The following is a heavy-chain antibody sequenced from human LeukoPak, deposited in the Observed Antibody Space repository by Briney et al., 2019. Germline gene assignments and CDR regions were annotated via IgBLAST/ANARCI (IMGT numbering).Heavy chain of an antibody. CDR2: INPNSGGT. Sequence: GASVKVSCKASGYTFIDYYMHWVRQAPGQGLEWMGWINPNSGGTNYAQKFQGRVTMTRDMSTSTVYMELSSLRSEDTAVYYCARDPCYYYDSSGSGCAFDIWGQGTMVTVSS. CDR3: ARDPCYYYDSSGSGCAFDI. CDR1: GYTFIDYY. J-gene: IGHJ3*02. V-gene: IGHV1-2*02. D-gene: IGHD3-22*01.